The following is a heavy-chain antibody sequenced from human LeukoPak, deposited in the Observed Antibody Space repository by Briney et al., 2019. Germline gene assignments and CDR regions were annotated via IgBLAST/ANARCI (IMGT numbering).Heavy chain of an antibody. J-gene: IGHJ6*03. CDR3: ARDLGRYDSSGYYLYYMDV. CDR2: INPNSGGT. V-gene: IGHV1-2*02. Sequence: APVKVSCKASGYTFTGYYMHWVRQAPGQGLEWMGWINPNSGGTNYAQKFQGRVTMTRDTSISTAYMELSRLRSDDTAVYYCARDLGRYDSSGYYLYYMDVWGKGTTVTVSS. CDR1: GYTFTGYY. D-gene: IGHD3-22*01.